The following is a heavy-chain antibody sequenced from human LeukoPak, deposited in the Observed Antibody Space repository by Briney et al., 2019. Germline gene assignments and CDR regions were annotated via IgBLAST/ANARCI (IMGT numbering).Heavy chain of an antibody. CDR2: INPNSGGS. CDR3: ARGNYFGSASHSGAAFDI. Sequence: ASLKVSCKASRYTFTGYYMHWVRQAPGQGPEWMRWINPNSGGSSYAQNFQGRVIMTRDTSISTAYMELIGLRSDDTAFYYCARGNYFGSASHSGAAFDIWGQGTMVTVSS. J-gene: IGHJ3*02. D-gene: IGHD3-10*01. CDR1: RYTFTGYY. V-gene: IGHV1-2*02.